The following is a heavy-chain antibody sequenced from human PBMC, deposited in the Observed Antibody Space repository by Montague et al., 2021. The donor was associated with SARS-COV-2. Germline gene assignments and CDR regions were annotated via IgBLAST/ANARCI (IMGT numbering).Heavy chain of an antibody. CDR2: ISTRSTYT. CDR3: ASFTMVRGAPGYGMDV. Sequence: SLRLSCAASGFTFSDCYMTWIRQALGKGLEWLSYISTRSTYTNYADSVKGRFTISRDDAKNSLYLQMNSLRAEDTAVYYCASFTMVRGAPGYGMDVWGQGTTVTVS. J-gene: IGHJ6*02. CDR1: GFTFSDCY. D-gene: IGHD3-10*01. V-gene: IGHV3-11*03.